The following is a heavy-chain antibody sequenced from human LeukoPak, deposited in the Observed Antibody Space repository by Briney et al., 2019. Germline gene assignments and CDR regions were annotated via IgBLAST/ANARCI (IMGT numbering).Heavy chain of an antibody. J-gene: IGHJ4*02. CDR1: GGSISSYY. D-gene: IGHD5-18*01. CDR2: IYYSGST. CDR3: ARTGYSYGSLDY. V-gene: IGHV4-59*01. Sequence: SETLSLTCTVSGGSISSYYWSWIRQPPGKGQEWIGYIYYSGSTNYNPSLKSRVTISVDTSKNQFSLKLSSVTAADTAVYYCARTGYSYGSLDYWGQGTLVTVSS.